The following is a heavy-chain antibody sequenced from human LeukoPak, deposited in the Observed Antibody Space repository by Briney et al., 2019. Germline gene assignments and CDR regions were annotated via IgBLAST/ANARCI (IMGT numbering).Heavy chain of an antibody. CDR3: ATLYGRDY. Sequence: GGSLRLSCAASGLTFSSYEMNWVRQAPGKGLEWVSYIGPSGVNIYYADSVRGRFTISRDNAKSSVYPQMNSLTAEDTAIYYCATLYGRDYWGQGTPVTVSS. CDR1: GLTFSSYE. V-gene: IGHV3-48*03. CDR2: IGPSGVNI. D-gene: IGHD4-17*01. J-gene: IGHJ4*02.